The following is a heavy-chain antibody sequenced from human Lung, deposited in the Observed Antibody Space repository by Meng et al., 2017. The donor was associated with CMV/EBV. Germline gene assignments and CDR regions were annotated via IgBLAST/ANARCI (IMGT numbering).Heavy chain of an antibody. CDR3: AKDADGGKGYYYYGKDV. Sequence: ESLKISXAASGFTFDDYAMHWVRQAPGKCLEWVSLISWDGGSTYYADSVKGRFTISRDNSKNSLYLQMNSLRAEDTALYYCAKDADGGKGYYYYGKDVWGQGTTVTVSS. D-gene: IGHD4-23*01. V-gene: IGHV3-43D*03. CDR1: GFTFDDYA. CDR2: ISWDGGST. J-gene: IGHJ6*02.